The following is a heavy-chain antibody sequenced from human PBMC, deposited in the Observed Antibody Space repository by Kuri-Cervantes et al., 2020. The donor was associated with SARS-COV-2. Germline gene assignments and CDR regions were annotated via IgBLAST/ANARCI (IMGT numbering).Heavy chain of an antibody. CDR3: AREAYNYYYDSSGYLLGCAFDI. V-gene: IGHV3-33*08. D-gene: IGHD3-22*01. J-gene: IGHJ3*02. CDR2: IWYDGENE. Sequence: GGSLRLSCVASGFTFSNYVIHWVRQAPGKGLEWVAVIWYDGENEYYADSVKGRFTISRDNSKNTLYLQMNSLRAEDTAVYYCAREAYNYYYDSSGYLLGCAFDIWGQGTMVTVSS. CDR1: GFTFSNYV.